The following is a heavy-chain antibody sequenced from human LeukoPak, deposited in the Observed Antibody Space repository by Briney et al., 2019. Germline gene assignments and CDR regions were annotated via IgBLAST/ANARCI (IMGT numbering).Heavy chain of an antibody. CDR1: GFTFSDYY. V-gene: IGHV3-11*04. CDR3: ARQYYDFWSGNDY. Sequence: AVGSLRLSCAASGFTFSDYYMSWIRQAPGKGLEWVSYISSSGSTIYYADSVKGRFTISRDNAKNSLYLQMNSLRAEDTAVYYCARQYYDFWSGNDYWGQGTLVTVSS. J-gene: IGHJ4*02. CDR2: ISSSGSTI. D-gene: IGHD3-3*01.